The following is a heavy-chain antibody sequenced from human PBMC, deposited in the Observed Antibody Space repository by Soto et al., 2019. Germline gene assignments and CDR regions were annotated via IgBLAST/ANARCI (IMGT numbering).Heavy chain of an antibody. CDR2: ISSSSSYI. CDR3: ASTYYYDSSGYLDYYYYYGMDV. CDR1: GFTFSSYS. D-gene: IGHD3-22*01. Sequence: PGGSLRLSCAASGFTFSSYSMNWVRQAPGKGLEWVSSISSSSSYIYYADSVKGRFTISRDNAKNSLYLQMNSLRAEDTAVYYCASTYYYDSSGYLDYYYYYGMDVWGQGTTVTVSS. V-gene: IGHV3-21*01. J-gene: IGHJ6*02.